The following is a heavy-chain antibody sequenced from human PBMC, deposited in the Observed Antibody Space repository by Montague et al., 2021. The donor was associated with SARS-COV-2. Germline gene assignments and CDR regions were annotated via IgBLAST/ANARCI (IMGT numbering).Heavy chain of an antibody. J-gene: IGHJ4*02. V-gene: IGHV4-30-4*08. D-gene: IGHD3-22*01. CDR3: ARVRDSCGHDY. CDR2: IFYSGSA. Sequence: TLSLTCTVSGGSISSDDYYWSWIRQPPGKGLEWIGYIFYSGSANYSPSLQSRSTMSIGTSKNQFSLRLTSVTAADTAVYYCARVRDSCGHDYWGQGTLVTVSS. CDR1: GGSISSDDYY.